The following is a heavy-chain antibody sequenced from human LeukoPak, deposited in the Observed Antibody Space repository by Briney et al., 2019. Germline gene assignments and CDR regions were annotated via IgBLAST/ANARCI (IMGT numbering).Heavy chain of an antibody. V-gene: IGHV3-9*01. D-gene: IGHD6-19*01. J-gene: IGHJ4*02. CDR3: AKDMPRIAVAPYYFDY. Sequence: GGSLRLSCAASGFTFDDYAMHWVRQAPGKGLEWVSGISWNSGSIGYADSVKGRFTISRDNAKNSLYLQMNSLRAEDKALYYCAKDMPRIAVAPYYFDYWGQGTLVTVSS. CDR1: GFTFDDYA. CDR2: ISWNSGSI.